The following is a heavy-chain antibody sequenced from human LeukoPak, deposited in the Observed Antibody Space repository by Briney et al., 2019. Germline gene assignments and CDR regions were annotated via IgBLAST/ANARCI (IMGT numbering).Heavy chain of an antibody. CDR1: GGSIITYY. J-gene: IGHJ4*02. Sequence: PSETLFLTCTVSGGSIITYYWSWIRQPPGKGLEWIAFTHSSGNTGYNPSLKSRVTLSLDTSKNHFSLKVTSMTAADTGVYYCARSLPGAIGAADLWGQGTLVTVSS. CDR3: ARSLPGAIGAADL. D-gene: IGHD6-13*01. V-gene: IGHV4-59*01. CDR2: THSSGNT.